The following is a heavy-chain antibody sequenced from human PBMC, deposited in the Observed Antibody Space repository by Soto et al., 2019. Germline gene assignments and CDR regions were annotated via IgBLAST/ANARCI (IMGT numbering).Heavy chain of an antibody. Sequence: GGSLRLSCAASGFTFSSYAMSWVRQAPGKGLEWVSAISGSGGSTYYADSVKGRFTISRDNSKNTLYLQMNSLRAEDTAVYYCAKSLVRGVIITLYYGMDVWGQGTTVTVXS. CDR2: ISGSGGST. D-gene: IGHD3-10*01. CDR1: GFTFSSYA. J-gene: IGHJ6*01. V-gene: IGHV3-23*01. CDR3: AKSLVRGVIITLYYGMDV.